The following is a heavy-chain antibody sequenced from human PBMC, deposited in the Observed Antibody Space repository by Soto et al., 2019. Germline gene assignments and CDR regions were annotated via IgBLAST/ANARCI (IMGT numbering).Heavy chain of an antibody. V-gene: IGHV3-48*02. J-gene: IGHJ4*02. Sequence: GGSLRLSCAASEFTFSSNSMNWVRQAPGKALEWISYISSSSSTIYYADSVRGRFTISRDNAKNLLYLQMNSLRDEDTAVYYCASNRYLGYSTSWFNYWGRGTLVTSPQ. D-gene: IGHD6-13*01. CDR1: EFTFSSNS. CDR2: ISSSSSTI. CDR3: ASNRYLGYSTSWFNY.